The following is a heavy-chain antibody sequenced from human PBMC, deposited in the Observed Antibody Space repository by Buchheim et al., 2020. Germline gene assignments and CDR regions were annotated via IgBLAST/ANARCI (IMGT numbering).Heavy chain of an antibody. CDR1: GFTFSSDW. CDR2: INSDGSST. J-gene: IGHJ4*02. V-gene: IGHV3-74*01. Sequence: EVQLVESGGTLVQPGGSLRLSCAASGFTFSSDWMHWVRHAPGKGLVWVSRINSDGSSTSYADSVKGRFTISSVNAKHTLYLQMNSLRADDTAVYYCATGRLGAIDNWGQGTL. CDR3: ATGRLGAIDN. D-gene: IGHD1-26*01.